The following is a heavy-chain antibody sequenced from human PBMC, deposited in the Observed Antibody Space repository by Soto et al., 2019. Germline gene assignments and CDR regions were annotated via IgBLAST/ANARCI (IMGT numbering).Heavy chain of an antibody. Sequence: GESLKISCQSFGYTFTAYWTAWVRQMPGKGLEWMRIIFPADSEIRYSPSFRGHVTISADKSISTAYLQWSSLEASDTAMYYCARPLYPGYCTDGVCYSYDYWGQGTQVTVSS. J-gene: IGHJ4*02. V-gene: IGHV5-51*01. CDR1: GYTFTAYW. CDR3: ARPLYPGYCTDGVCYSYDY. D-gene: IGHD2-8*01. CDR2: IFPADSEI.